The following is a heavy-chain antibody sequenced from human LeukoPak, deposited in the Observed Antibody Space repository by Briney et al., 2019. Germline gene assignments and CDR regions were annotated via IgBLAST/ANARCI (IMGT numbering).Heavy chain of an antibody. V-gene: IGHV4-59*01. D-gene: IGHD1-26*01. CDR3: ARGGSGTYYHY. Sequence: SEPLSLTCTVSGGSITSYHYSWIRQPPGKALEWIGYIYYSGSTNYNPSLKSRVTISVDTSKNQFSLKLSSVTAADTAVYYCARGGSGTYYHYWGQGTLVTVSP. CDR1: GGSITSYH. J-gene: IGHJ4*02. CDR2: IYYSGST.